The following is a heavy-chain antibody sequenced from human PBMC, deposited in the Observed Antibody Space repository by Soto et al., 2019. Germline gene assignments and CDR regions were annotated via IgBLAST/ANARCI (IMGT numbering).Heavy chain of an antibody. J-gene: IGHJ5*02. CDR1: GFTFSSYG. Sequence: QVQLVESGGGVVQPGRSLRLSCAASGFTFSSYGMHCVRQAPGKGLEWVAVIWYDGSNKYYADSVKGRFTISRDNSKNTLYLQMNSLRAEDTAVYYCAREQSYDFWSGYYRGNWFDPWGQGTLVTVSS. CDR3: AREQSYDFWSGYYRGNWFDP. CDR2: IWYDGSNK. D-gene: IGHD3-3*01. V-gene: IGHV3-33*01.